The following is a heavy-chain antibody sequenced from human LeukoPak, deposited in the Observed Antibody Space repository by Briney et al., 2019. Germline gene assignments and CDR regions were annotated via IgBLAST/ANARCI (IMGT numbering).Heavy chain of an antibody. D-gene: IGHD3-22*01. J-gene: IGHJ4*02. CDR2: ISNDGGGR. CDR1: GFTFNHYG. CDR3: AKGSSGYFFDL. Sequence: GGSLRLSCAASGFTFNHYGLIWVRQAPGKGLEWVSAISNDGGGRTYADFVKGRFTISRDNSKNTLYLQMDSLRADDTALYYCAKGSSGYFFDLWGQGTLVTVSS. V-gene: IGHV3-23*01.